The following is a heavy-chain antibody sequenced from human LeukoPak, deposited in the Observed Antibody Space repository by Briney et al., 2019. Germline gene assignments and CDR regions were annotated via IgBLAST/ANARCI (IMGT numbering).Heavy chain of an antibody. V-gene: IGHV4-59*08. Sequence: PSETLSLTCTVSGGSISSYYWSWIRQPPGKGLEWIGYIYYSGSTNYNPSLKSRVTISVDTSKNQFSLKLSSATAAGTAVYYCARTQIREEWIFGVAYKPLGQKNDAFDIWGQGTMVTVSS. CDR2: IYYSGST. CDR3: ARTQIREEWIFGVAYKPLGQKNDAFDI. J-gene: IGHJ3*02. D-gene: IGHD3-3*01. CDR1: GGSISSYY.